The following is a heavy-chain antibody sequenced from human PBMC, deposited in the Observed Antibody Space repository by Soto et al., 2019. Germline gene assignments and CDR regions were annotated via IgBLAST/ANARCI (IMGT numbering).Heavy chain of an antibody. V-gene: IGHV1-3*01. CDR1: GYSFMNYA. D-gene: IGHD2-2*01. CDR2: IHAGDGKT. J-gene: IGHJ5*02. CDR3: ARVPRYSSDIVEVPAVMSEEWVDP. Sequence: QVQLVQSGAEVKKPGASVKISCKSSGYSFMNYAMHWVRQAPGQGLEWMGWIHAGDGKTKYAQKLQGRVTITRDTSASTAYMELSSLRFEDTAVSYCARVPRYSSDIVEVPAVMSEEWVDPWGQGTLVTVSS.